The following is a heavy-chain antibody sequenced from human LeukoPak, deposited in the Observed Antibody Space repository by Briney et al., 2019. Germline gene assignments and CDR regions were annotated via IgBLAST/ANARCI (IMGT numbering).Heavy chain of an antibody. V-gene: IGHV3-30-3*01. D-gene: IGHD5-18*01. CDR3: AKGTHSGYSYGSYYYYYMDV. J-gene: IGHJ6*03. CDR2: ISSDGITQ. CDR1: GFTFSSYA. Sequence: PGKSLGLSCAASGFTFSSYALHWVRQAPGKGLEWVAVISSDGITQDYADSVKGRFTISRDNSKNTLYLQMNSLRPGDTAVYFCAKGTHSGYSYGSYYYYYMDVWGKGTTVTVSS.